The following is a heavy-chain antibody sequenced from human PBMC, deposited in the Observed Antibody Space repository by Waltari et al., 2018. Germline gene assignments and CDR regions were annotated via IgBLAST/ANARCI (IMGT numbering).Heavy chain of an antibody. J-gene: IGHJ4*02. Sequence: QVQLQESGPGLVKPSETLSLTCTVSGGSISSYYWSWIRQPAGKGLEWIGRIYTSGSTTDNPARKSRVTMSVDTAKNQFSLKLSSVTAADTAVYYCAREVPSYSSGWYSDYWGQGTLVTVSS. CDR1: GGSISSYY. D-gene: IGHD6-19*01. CDR3: AREVPSYSSGWYSDY. CDR2: IYTSGST. V-gene: IGHV4-4*07.